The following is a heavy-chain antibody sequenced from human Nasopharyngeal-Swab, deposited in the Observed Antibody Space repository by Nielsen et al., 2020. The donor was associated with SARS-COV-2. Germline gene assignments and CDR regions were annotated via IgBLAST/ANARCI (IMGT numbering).Heavy chain of an antibody. D-gene: IGHD2-21*02. CDR3: TRGCGGDCHGIDY. Sequence: GESLKIPCAASGFTFSSYWIHWVRQAPGKGLVLVSRLYTDGITANYADSVKGRFTISRDNANNTVYLQMNSLRAEDTAVYYCTRGCGGDCHGIDYWGWGTLVTVSS. CDR1: GFTFSSYW. CDR2: LYTDGITA. J-gene: IGHJ4*02. V-gene: IGHV3-74*01.